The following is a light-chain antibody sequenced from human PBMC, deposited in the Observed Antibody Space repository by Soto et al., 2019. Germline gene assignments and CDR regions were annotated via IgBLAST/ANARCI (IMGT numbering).Light chain of an antibody. V-gene: IGKV3-15*01. Sequence: EIVMTQSPATLSVSPGERATLSCRASLSVSRNLAWYQQKPGQAPRLLIFDASTRATGIPARFSGSGPGTQFTLTISSLQSEDFAVYYCQQYNNWRQTFGQGTKVDIK. CDR3: QQYNNWRQT. J-gene: IGKJ1*01. CDR2: DAS. CDR1: LSVSRN.